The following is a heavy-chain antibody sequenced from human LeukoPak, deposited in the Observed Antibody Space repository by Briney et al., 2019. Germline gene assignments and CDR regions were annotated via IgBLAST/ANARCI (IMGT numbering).Heavy chain of an antibody. CDR3: ARDGALDVFGNWFDP. D-gene: IGHD3-10*02. CDR1: GGTFSSYA. V-gene: IGHV1-69*13. J-gene: IGHJ5*02. CDR2: IIPTFGTA. Sequence: SVKVSCKASGGTFSSYAISWVRQAPGQGLEWMGGIIPTFGTANYAQKFQGRVTITADESTSTAYMELSSLRSEDTAVYYCARDGALDVFGNWFDPWGQGTLVTVSS.